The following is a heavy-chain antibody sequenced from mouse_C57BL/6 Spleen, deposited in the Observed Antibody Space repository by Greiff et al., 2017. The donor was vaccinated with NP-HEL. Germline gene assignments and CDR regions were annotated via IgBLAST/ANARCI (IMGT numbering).Heavy chain of an antibody. CDR2: IWTGGGT. CDR3: AGHMVTTGYYYAMDY. J-gene: IGHJ4*01. CDR1: GFSFTSYA. Sequence: VKLMESGPGLVAPSQSLSITCTVSGFSFTSYAISWVRQPPGKGLEWLGVIWTGGGTNYNSALKSRLSISKDNSKSQVFLKMNSLQTDDTARYYCAGHMVTTGYYYAMDYWGQGTSVTVSS. V-gene: IGHV2-9-1*01. D-gene: IGHD2-2*01.